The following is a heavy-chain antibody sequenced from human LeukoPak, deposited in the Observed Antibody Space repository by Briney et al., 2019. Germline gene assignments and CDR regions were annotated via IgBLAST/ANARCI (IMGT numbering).Heavy chain of an antibody. CDR3: ARGGVSAAFDI. V-gene: IGHV3-74*01. Sequence: GGSLRLSCVASGFTFKSFWMYWVRQVPGKGLVCVSQISSDGVTTNYADSVKGRFTISRDNAKNAPYLQMNSLRAEDTAMYYCARGGVSAAFDIWGQGTMVTVSS. CDR2: ISSDGVTT. J-gene: IGHJ3*02. D-gene: IGHD3-16*01. CDR1: GFTFKSFW.